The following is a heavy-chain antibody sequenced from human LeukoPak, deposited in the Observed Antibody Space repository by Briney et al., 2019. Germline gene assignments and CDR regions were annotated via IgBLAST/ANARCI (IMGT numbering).Heavy chain of an antibody. CDR1: GGSISSGGYY. V-gene: IGHV4-31*03. J-gene: IGHJ5*02. Sequence: PSETLSLTCTVSGGSISSGGYYWSWIRQHPGTGLEWIGYIYYSGSTYYNPSLKSRVTISVDTSKNQFSLKLSSVTAADTAVYYCARVQTSVAGDLGWFDPWGQGTLVTVSS. D-gene: IGHD6-19*01. CDR3: ARVQTSVAGDLGWFDP. CDR2: IYYSGST.